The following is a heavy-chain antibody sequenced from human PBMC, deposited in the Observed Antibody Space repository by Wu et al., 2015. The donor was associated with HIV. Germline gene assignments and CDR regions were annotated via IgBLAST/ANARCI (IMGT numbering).Heavy chain of an antibody. Sequence: QVQLVQSGVEVKRPGASVKVSCKSSGYAFIEYYIYWVRQAPGQGLEWMGWINPNNGGTKVAQKFQGRVTMTRDTSISTAYMELSRLRSDDTAVYYCARGGKWCSSTSCSLPYYYYMDVWGKGTTVTVSS. V-gene: IGHV1-2*02. CDR3: ARGGKWCSSTSCSLPYYYYMDV. D-gene: IGHD2-2*01. CDR2: INPNNGGT. CDR1: GYAFIEYY. J-gene: IGHJ6*03.